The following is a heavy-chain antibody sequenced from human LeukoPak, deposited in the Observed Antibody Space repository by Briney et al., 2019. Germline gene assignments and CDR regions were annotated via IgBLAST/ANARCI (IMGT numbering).Heavy chain of an antibody. CDR2: ISSSSSYI. J-gene: IGHJ4*02. V-gene: IGHV3-21*01. CDR1: GFTFSSYS. D-gene: IGHD1-1*01. Sequence: GGSLRLSCAASGFTFSSYSMNWVRQAPGKGLEWVSSISSSSSYIYYADSVKGRFTISRDNAKNSLYLQMNSLRAEDTAVYYCARPSRGLERQPLDYWGQGTLVTVSS. CDR3: ARPSRGLERQPLDY.